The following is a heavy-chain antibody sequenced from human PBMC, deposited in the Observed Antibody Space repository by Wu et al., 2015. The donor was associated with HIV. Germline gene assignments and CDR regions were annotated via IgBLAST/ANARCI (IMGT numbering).Heavy chain of an antibody. CDR3: ARGPSHYYDSSGWADY. Sequence: QVQLVQSGAEVKKPGASVKVSCKASGYTFTSYYMHWVRQAPGQGLEWMGIINPSGGSTSYAQKFQGRVTMTRDTSTSTVYMELSSLRSEDTAVYYCARGPSHYYDSSGWADYWGQGTLVTVSS. CDR2: INPSGGST. D-gene: IGHD3-22*01. CDR1: GYTFTSYY. J-gene: IGHJ4*02. V-gene: IGHV1-46*01.